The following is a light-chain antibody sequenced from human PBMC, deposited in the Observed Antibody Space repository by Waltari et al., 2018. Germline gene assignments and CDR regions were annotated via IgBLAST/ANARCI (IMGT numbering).Light chain of an antibody. CDR3: QEYNNWPPFT. Sequence: EIVMTQSPATLSVSPGERATLSCRASQSVSSKLAWYQQKPGQALRLLIYGASTRATGIPARFSGSGSGTEFTLTISSLQSEDFAVYYCQEYNNWPPFTFGPGTKVDIK. CDR1: QSVSSK. V-gene: IGKV3-15*01. CDR2: GAS. J-gene: IGKJ3*01.